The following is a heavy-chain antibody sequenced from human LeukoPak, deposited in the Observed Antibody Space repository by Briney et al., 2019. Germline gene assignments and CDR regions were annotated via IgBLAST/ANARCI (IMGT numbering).Heavy chain of an antibody. D-gene: IGHD3-10*01. CDR3: ARPEGRTMAFDY. V-gene: IGHV4-59*08. CDR1: GGAISSYY. CDR2: IYYSGST. J-gene: IGHJ4*02. Sequence: PSETLSLTCTVSGGAISSYYWSWIRQPPGKGLEWIGYIYYSGSTNYNPSLKSRVTISVDTSKNQFSLKLSSVTAADTAVCHCARPEGRTMAFDYWGQGTLVTVSS.